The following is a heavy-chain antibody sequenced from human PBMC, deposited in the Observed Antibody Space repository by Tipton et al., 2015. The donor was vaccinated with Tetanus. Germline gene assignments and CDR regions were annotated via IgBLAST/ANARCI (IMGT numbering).Heavy chain of an antibody. CDR2: INHRGGT. Sequence: LRLSCAVSGGSFSGFYWSWIRQPPGKGLEWIGEINHRGGTSYNPSLKSRVTISVDTSKNQFSLNMTSVTAADTAVYYCARATSTGPAYNWFDPWGQGPLVSVSS. V-gene: IGHV4-34*01. CDR3: ARATSTGPAYNWFDP. J-gene: IGHJ5*02. CDR1: GGSFSGFY. D-gene: IGHD2-8*02.